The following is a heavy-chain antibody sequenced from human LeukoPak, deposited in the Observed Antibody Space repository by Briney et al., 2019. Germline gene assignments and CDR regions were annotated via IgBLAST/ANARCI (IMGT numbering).Heavy chain of an antibody. V-gene: IGHV3-74*03. CDR3: AKRQVGIAAAGDDY. Sequence: GGSLRLSCAASGFTFSGYWMHWVRQAPGKGLVWVSRIRTDGSGTTYADSVKGRFTISRDNGKNTLYLQMNSLRAEDTAVYYCAKRQVGIAAAGDDYWGQGTLVTVSS. CDR2: IRTDGSGT. J-gene: IGHJ4*02. D-gene: IGHD6-13*01. CDR1: GFTFSGYW.